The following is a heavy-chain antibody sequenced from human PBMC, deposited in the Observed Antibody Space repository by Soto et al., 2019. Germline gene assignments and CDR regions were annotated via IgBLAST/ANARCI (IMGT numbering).Heavy chain of an antibody. V-gene: IGHV4-61*01. CDR1: GGSVSSCSYY. D-gene: IGHD2-21*02. CDR3: ARAPIVVVTAIPPDAFDS. J-gene: IGHJ3*02. Sequence: PSETLSLTCTVSGGSVSSCSYYWSWIRQPPGKGLEWIGYIYYSGSTNYNPSLKSRVTISVDTSKNQFSLKLSSVTAADTAVYYCARAPIVVVTAIPPDAFDSWGQGTIVTVSS. CDR2: IYYSGST.